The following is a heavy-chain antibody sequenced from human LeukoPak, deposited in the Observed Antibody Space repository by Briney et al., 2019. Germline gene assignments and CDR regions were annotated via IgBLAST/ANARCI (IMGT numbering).Heavy chain of an antibody. CDR2: ITSSSTYT. CDR3: AKRSKYYFDY. J-gene: IGHJ4*02. V-gene: IGHV3-11*03. D-gene: IGHD1-26*01. Sequence: GGSLRLSCAASGFTFSDYHMSWIRQAPGQGLEWVSYITSSSTYTNYADSVKGRFTISRDNAKNSLYLQMNSLRVEDTAVYYCAKRSKYYFDYWGQGTLVTVSS. CDR1: GFTFSDYH.